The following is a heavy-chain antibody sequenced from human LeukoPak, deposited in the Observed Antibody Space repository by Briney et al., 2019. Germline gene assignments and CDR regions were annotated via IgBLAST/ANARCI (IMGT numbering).Heavy chain of an antibody. Sequence: GGSLRLSCAASGFTFSSYAMSWVRQAPGKGLEWVSAISGSSSSTYYADSVKGRFTISRDSSQNTLYLQMNSLRAEDTAVYYCARSSAIVGGTRGFDYWGQGTLVTVSS. J-gene: IGHJ4*02. D-gene: IGHD1-26*01. CDR2: ISGSSSST. CDR1: GFTFSSYA. CDR3: ARSSAIVGGTRGFDY. V-gene: IGHV3-23*01.